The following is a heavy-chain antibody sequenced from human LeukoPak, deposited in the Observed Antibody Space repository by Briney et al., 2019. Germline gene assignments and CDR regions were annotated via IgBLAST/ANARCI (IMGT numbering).Heavy chain of an antibody. V-gene: IGHV4-59*12. CDR3: ASGGYQLPNYYYYYYMDV. CDR2: IYYSGST. CDR1: GGSISSYY. J-gene: IGHJ6*03. D-gene: IGHD2-2*01. Sequence: SETLSLTCTVSGGSISSYYWSWIRQPPGKGLEWIGYIYYSGSTNYNPSLKSRVTMSVDTSKNQFSLKLSSVTAADTAVYYCASGGYQLPNYYYYYYMDVWGKGTTVTVSS.